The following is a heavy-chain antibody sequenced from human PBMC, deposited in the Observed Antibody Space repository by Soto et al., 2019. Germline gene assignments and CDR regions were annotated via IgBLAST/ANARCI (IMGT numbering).Heavy chain of an antibody. Sequence: ASVKVSCKASGYTFTGYYMHWVRQAPGQGLEWMGWINPNSGGTNYAQKFQGRITMTRDTSISTAYMELSRLRSDDTAVYYCASGIQAQLPDLVTIFGVPLPYYFDYWGQGTLVTVSS. J-gene: IGHJ4*02. V-gene: IGHV1-2*02. D-gene: IGHD3-3*01. CDR3: ASGIQAQLPDLVTIFGVPLPYYFDY. CDR2: INPNSGGT. CDR1: GYTFTGYY.